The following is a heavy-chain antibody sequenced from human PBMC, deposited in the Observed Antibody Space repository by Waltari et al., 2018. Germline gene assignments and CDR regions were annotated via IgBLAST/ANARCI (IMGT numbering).Heavy chain of an antibody. V-gene: IGHV1-24*01. Sequence: QVQLVQSGAEVKKPGASVKVSCKVSGYTLTELSMHWVRQAPGKGLEWMGGFTPEDGEKIYEQKFKGRVTMTEDTSTDTAYMELSSLRSEDTAVYYCATDRIAAAGTPFDYWGQGTLVTVSS. J-gene: IGHJ4*02. CDR2: FTPEDGEK. D-gene: IGHD6-13*01. CDR3: ATDRIAAAGTPFDY. CDR1: GYTLTELS.